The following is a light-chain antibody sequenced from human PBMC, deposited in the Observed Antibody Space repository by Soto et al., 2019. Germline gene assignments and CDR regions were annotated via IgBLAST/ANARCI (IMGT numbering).Light chain of an antibody. CDR2: GDN. Sequence: QSVLTQPPSVSGAPGQRVSSSCTGSTSNIGAPYDVHWYQHLPGTAPKLLIYGDNNRPSGVPDRFSGSKSGTSASLAITRLQAEDEADYYCQSYDISLHNYVFGTGTKVTVL. V-gene: IGLV1-40*01. CDR3: QSYDISLHNYV. CDR1: TSNIGAPYD. J-gene: IGLJ1*01.